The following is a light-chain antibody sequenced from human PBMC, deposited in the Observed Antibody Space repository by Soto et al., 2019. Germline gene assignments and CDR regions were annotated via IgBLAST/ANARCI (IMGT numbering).Light chain of an antibody. J-gene: IGKJ1*01. CDR1: QSVSSSY. CDR3: QQYNSWLWT. Sequence: EIVLTPSPGTLSLSPGERATLSCRASQSVSSSYLAWYQQKPGQAPRLLIYGASSRATGIPDRFSGSGSGTDFTLTISRLEPEDFAVYYCQQYNSWLWTFGQGTKVDIK. V-gene: IGKV3-20*01. CDR2: GAS.